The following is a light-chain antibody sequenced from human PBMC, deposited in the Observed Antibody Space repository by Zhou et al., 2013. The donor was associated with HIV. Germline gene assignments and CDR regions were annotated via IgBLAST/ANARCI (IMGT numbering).Light chain of an antibody. J-gene: IGKJ2*01. CDR3: QQYGSSPFT. Sequence: EFVLTQSPGTLSLSPGERATLSCRASQTISSSYLAWYQQKPGQAPRLLIYGASTRATGIPDRFSGSGSGTDFTLTISRLEPEDFAVYFCQQYGSSPFTFGQGYQAGDQT. CDR1: QTISSSY. V-gene: IGKV3-20*01. CDR2: GAS.